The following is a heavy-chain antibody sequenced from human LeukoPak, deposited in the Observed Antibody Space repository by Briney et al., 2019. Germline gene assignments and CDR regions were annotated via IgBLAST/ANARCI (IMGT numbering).Heavy chain of an antibody. Sequence: PGGSLRLSCAASGFTFSSYSMNWVRQAPGKGLEWVSSISSSSSYIYYADSVKGRFTISRDNAKNSLYLRMNSLRAEDTAVYYCARGVSPTTSYFDYWGQGTLVTVSS. D-gene: IGHD4-11*01. V-gene: IGHV3-21*01. CDR1: GFTFSSYS. CDR2: ISSSSSYI. CDR3: ARGVSPTTSYFDY. J-gene: IGHJ4*02.